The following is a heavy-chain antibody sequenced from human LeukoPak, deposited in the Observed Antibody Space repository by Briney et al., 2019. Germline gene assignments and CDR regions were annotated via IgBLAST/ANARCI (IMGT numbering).Heavy chain of an antibody. D-gene: IGHD2-15*01. Sequence: PGESLKISCKGPGYSFTSYWIGWVRQMPGKGLEWMGIIYPGDSDTRYSPSFQGQVTISADKSISTAYLQWSSLKASDTAMYYCTRPICSGGSCYWEAFDIWGQGTMVTVSS. CDR1: GYSFTSYW. CDR3: TRPICSGGSCYWEAFDI. J-gene: IGHJ3*02. V-gene: IGHV5-51*01. CDR2: IYPGDSDT.